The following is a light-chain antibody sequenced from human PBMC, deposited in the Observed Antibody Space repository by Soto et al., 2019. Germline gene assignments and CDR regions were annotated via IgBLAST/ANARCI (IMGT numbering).Light chain of an antibody. V-gene: IGKV3-15*01. CDR1: QSISYT. Sequence: EIVMPQLPATLSVSPGGSATLSCRCRQSISYTLPWYKHIAMQSPRLLIHGVSTIASVFPARFSGSWSGTDFSLHISSQQSEDFAVYYSQQYNTWPWTFGQGTKVDI. J-gene: IGKJ1*01. CDR3: QQYNTWPWT. CDR2: GVS.